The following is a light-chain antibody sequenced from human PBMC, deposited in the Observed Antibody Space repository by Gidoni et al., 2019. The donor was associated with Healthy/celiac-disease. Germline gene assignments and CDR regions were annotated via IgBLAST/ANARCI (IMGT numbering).Light chain of an antibody. CDR3: QQSYSTPLT. J-gene: IGKJ4*01. V-gene: IGKV1-39*01. CDR2: AAS. CDR1: QSISSY. Sequence: DIHLTQSPSSLSASVGDRVTITCRASQSISSYLNWYQQKPGKAPKLLIYAASSLQSGVPSRFSGSGSGTEFNLTISSLQPEDFATYYCQQSYSTPLTFXGXTKVEIK.